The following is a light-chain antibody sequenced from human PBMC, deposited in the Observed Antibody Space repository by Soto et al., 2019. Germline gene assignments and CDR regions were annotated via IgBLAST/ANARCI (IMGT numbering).Light chain of an antibody. Sequence: QSALTQPRSVPGSPGQSVTISCTGTSSDVGGYNYVSWYQKYPGKAPRLMIYDVSKRPLGVPDRFSGSKSGNTASLTISGLQAEDEADYYCCSHAGSFTLVFGGGTKLTVL. CDR2: DVS. CDR1: SSDVGGYNY. J-gene: IGLJ2*01. V-gene: IGLV2-11*01. CDR3: CSHAGSFTLV.